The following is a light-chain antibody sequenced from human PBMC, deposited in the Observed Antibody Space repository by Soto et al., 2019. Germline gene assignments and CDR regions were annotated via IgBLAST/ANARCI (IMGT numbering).Light chain of an antibody. Sequence: EIVLTQSPGTLSSSPGERATLSCRASHSVYRNLAWYQQKPGRAPRLLIYGASTRATGIPARFSGSGSGTEFTLTISSLKTEDFATYYCQEATRIPITFGQGTRLEIK. CDR3: QEATRIPIT. J-gene: IGKJ5*01. CDR2: GAS. V-gene: IGKV3-15*01. CDR1: HSVYRN.